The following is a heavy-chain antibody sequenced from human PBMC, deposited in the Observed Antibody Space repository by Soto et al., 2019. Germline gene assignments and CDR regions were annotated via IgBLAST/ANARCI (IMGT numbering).Heavy chain of an antibody. V-gene: IGHV4-59*08. CDR3: ARLFGELRFDP. CDR2: MYYSGST. CDR1: GGSISSHY. D-gene: IGHD3-10*01. Sequence: QVQLQESGPGLVKPSETLSLTCTVSGGSISSHYWSWIRQPPGKGLEWVGYMYYSGSTNSNPSLKSRVIISVDTSKNQFSLDLKSVTAADTAVYYCARLFGELRFDPWGQGTLVTVSS. J-gene: IGHJ5*02.